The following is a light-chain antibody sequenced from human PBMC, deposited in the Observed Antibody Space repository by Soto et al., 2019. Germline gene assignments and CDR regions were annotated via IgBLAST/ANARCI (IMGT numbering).Light chain of an antibody. Sequence: DIQMTQSPSTLSASVGDRDTITCRASQSISSGLAWYQQKPGKAPKLLIYKASSLEIGVQSRFSGSGSGTEFTLTISSLQPDDFATYYCQHYNSYPSFGGGTKVEIK. V-gene: IGKV1-5*03. CDR2: KAS. CDR3: QHYNSYPS. CDR1: QSISSG. J-gene: IGKJ4*01.